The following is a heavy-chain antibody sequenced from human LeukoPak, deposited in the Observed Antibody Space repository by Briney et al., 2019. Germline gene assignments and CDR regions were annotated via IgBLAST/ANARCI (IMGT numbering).Heavy chain of an antibody. CDR2: ISGSGGST. D-gene: IGHD3-22*01. CDR3: AKDPFYDSSGYYESPPFDY. CDR1: GFTFSSYA. J-gene: IGHJ4*02. Sequence: PGGSLRLSCAASGFTFSSYAMSWVRQAPGKGLEWVSAISGSGGSTYCADSVKGRFTISRDNSKNTLYLQMNSLRAEDTAVYYCAKDPFYDSSGYYESPPFDYWGQGTLVTVSS. V-gene: IGHV3-23*01.